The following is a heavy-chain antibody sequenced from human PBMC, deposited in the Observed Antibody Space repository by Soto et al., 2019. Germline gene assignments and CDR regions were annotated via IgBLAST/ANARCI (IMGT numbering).Heavy chain of an antibody. Sequence: SETLSLTCTVSGVSISTTSYYWGWIRQPPGKGLEWIGSIYFSGTTYYNPSLKSRVTISVDTSKNHFSLRLSSVTAADTAIYYCARHGSYWGQGTLVTV. J-gene: IGHJ4*02. CDR1: GVSISTTSYY. CDR2: IYFSGTT. CDR3: ARHGSY. V-gene: IGHV4-39*01.